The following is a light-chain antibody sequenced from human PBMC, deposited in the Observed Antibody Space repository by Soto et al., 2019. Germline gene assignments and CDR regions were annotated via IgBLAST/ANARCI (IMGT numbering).Light chain of an antibody. Sequence: EVVLTQSPDTLSLSPGERATLSCRASHSVDIYLAWYQQKPGQAPRLLIYDASNRVTGIPTRFNGSGSGTDFTLTISSLEPEDFAVYYCQQRKYWPPLTFGGGTKVEIK. CDR1: HSVDIY. V-gene: IGKV3-11*01. CDR2: DAS. CDR3: QQRKYWPPLT. J-gene: IGKJ4*01.